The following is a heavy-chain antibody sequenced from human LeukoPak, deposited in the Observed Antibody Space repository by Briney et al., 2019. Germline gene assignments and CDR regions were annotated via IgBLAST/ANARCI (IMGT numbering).Heavy chain of an antibody. CDR2: IKSGGGT. Sequence: GGSLRLSCAASGFTFNTYVMSWVRQTPGEGLQWVSSIKSGGGTDYADSVKGRFTISRDNSKNTLYLQMNSLRAEDTSIYYCTKVRPPPGSGWYGGDDYWGQGTLVTVSS. V-gene: IGHV3-23*01. J-gene: IGHJ4*02. D-gene: IGHD6-19*01. CDR1: GFTFNTYV. CDR3: TKVRPPPGSGWYGGDDY.